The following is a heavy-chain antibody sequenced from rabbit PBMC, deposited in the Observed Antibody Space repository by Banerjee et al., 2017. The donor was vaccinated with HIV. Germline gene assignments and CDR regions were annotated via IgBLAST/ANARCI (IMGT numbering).Heavy chain of an antibody. CDR1: GFSFSNKYV. CDR3: ARDLTGVTGWNFNL. CDR2: INTSSGNT. V-gene: IGHV1S45*01. J-gene: IGHJ4*01. Sequence: QEQLVESGGGLVKPEGSLTLTCKASGFSFSNKYVMCWVRQAPGKGLEWIACINTSSGNTVYASWAKGRFTISKTSSTVDLKMTSLTAADTATYFCARDLTGVTGWNFNLGGPGTLVTVS. D-gene: IGHD7-1*01.